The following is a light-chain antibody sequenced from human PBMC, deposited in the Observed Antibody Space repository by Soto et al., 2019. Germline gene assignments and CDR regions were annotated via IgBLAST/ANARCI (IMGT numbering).Light chain of an antibody. V-gene: IGKV3-20*01. CDR1: QSITNNY. CDR2: GAS. CDR3: QQYRTSPIT. Sequence: ETVLTQSPGTTSLSPGERATLSCRASQSITNNYLAWYQQKPGQAPRLLIYGASSRVTGIPDRFSGSGSGTDFTLTISRLEPEDFAVYYCQQYRTSPITFGQGTRLEIK. J-gene: IGKJ5*01.